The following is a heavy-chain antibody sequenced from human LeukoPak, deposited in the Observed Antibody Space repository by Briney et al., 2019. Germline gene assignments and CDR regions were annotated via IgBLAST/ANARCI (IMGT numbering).Heavy chain of an antibody. Sequence: GSLRLSCAASGFTFSSSCMSWVRQAPGKGLELIGYISYSGSTDYNPSLQGRVTISVDTSKNQFSLKLSSVTAADTAVYYCARHDHGYSSGRFDYWGQGILLTVSS. CDR3: ARHDHGYSSGRFDY. CDR2: ISYSGST. CDR1: GFTFSSSC. D-gene: IGHD5-18*01. V-gene: IGHV4-59*01. J-gene: IGHJ4*02.